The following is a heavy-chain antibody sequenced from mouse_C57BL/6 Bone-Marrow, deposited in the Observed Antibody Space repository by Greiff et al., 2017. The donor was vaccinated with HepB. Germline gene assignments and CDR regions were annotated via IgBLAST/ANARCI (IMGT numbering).Heavy chain of an antibody. CDR1: GYAFSSSW. Sequence: QVQLQQPGAELVKPGASVKISCKASGYAFSSSWMNWVKQRPGKGLEWIGRIYPGDGDTNYNGKFKGKATLTADKSSSTAYMQLSSLTSEDSAVYFCARFRYGNPHYYAMDYWGQGTSVTVSS. CDR3: ARFRYGNPHYYAMDY. CDR2: IYPGDGDT. V-gene: IGHV1-82*01. J-gene: IGHJ4*01. D-gene: IGHD2-1*01.